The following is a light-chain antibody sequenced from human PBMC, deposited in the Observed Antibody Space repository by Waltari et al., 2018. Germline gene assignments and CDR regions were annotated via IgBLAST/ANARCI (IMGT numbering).Light chain of an antibody. CDR1: SLRTPS. CDR3: HSRKGSDNQVV. CDR2: GKE. J-gene: IGLJ3*02. V-gene: IGLV3-19*01. Sequence: SSELTQGPDVSVALGQTVKITCQGDSLRTPSASWYQVKPGQAPVLVLFGKEKRPSGIPDRISGYSSGTTSSLTITGAQAEDEADYYCHSRKGSDNQVVFGGGTKLTVL.